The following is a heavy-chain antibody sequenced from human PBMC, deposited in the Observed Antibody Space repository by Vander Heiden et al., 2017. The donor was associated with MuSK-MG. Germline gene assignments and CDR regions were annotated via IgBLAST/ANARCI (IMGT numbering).Heavy chain of an antibody. CDR1: GFTFSSYE. CDR2: ISSSGSTI. CDR3: ARAPGTVVPGVDY. J-gene: IGHJ4*02. Sequence: EVQLVESGGGLVQPGGSLRLSCAASGFTFSSYEMNWVRQAPGKGLEWVSYISSSGSTIYYADSVKGRFTISRDNAKNSLYLQMNSLRAEDTAVYYCARAPGTVVPGVDYWGQGTLVTVSS. D-gene: IGHD2-15*01. V-gene: IGHV3-48*03.